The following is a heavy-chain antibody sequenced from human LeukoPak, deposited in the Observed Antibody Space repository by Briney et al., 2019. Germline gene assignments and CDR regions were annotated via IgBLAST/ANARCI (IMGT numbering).Heavy chain of an antibody. CDR3: ARLQGYCSSTSCYPTPPDY. V-gene: IGHV4-39*01. CDR2: IYYSGST. Sequence: SETLSLTCTVSGGSISSSSYYWGWIRQPPGKGLEWIGSIYYSGSTYYNPSLKGRVTISVDTSKNQFSLKLSSVTAADTAVYYCARLQGYCSSTSCYPTPPDYWGQGTLVTVSS. CDR1: GGSISSSSYY. J-gene: IGHJ4*02. D-gene: IGHD2-2*01.